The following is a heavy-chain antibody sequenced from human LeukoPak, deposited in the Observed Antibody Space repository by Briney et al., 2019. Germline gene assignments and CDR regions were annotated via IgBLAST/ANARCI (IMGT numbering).Heavy chain of an antibody. D-gene: IGHD2-15*01. Sequence: GGSLRLSCAASGFTFSSYAMSWVRQAPGKGLEWVSAISGSGGSTYYADSVKGRFTTSRDNSKNTLYLQMNSLRAEDTAVYYCAKVAPDIVVVVAATRSWFDPWGQGTLVTVSS. CDR1: GFTFSSYA. CDR3: AKVAPDIVVVVAATRSWFDP. V-gene: IGHV3-23*01. CDR2: ISGSGGST. J-gene: IGHJ5*02.